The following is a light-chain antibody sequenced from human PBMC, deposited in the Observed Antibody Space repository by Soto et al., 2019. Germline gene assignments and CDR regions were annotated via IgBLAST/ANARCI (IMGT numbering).Light chain of an antibody. CDR3: SSYTSSSTHGV. CDR2: DVS. Sequence: QSALTQPASVSGSPGQSITISCTGTSSDVGGYNYVSWYQQHPGKAPKLMIYDVSNRPSGVSNRFSGSKSGNTASLTISGLQAEDEGEYYCSSYTSSSTHGVFGGGTKRTVL. V-gene: IGLV2-14*01. CDR1: SSDVGGYNY. J-gene: IGLJ2*01.